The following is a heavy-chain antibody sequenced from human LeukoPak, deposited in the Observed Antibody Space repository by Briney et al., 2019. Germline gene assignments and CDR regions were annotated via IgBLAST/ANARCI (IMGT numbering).Heavy chain of an antibody. CDR1: GYTFTDYY. CDR3: ATGVESPGNY. Sequence: GATVKISCKASGYTFTDYYMHWLQQAPGKGLEWMGRVDPEDGETIYAEKFQGRVTITADTSTDTAYMELSSLRSEDTAVYYCATGVESPGNYWGQGTLVTVSS. J-gene: IGHJ4*02. D-gene: IGHD2/OR15-2a*01. CDR2: VDPEDGET. V-gene: IGHV1-69-2*01.